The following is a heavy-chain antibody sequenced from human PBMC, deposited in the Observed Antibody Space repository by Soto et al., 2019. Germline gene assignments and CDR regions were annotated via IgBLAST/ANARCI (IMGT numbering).Heavy chain of an antibody. CDR3: ARRGGGNYPFYFDY. CDR2: IDHSGST. J-gene: IGHJ4*02. D-gene: IGHD1-26*01. V-gene: IGHV4-34*01. CDR1: GGSFRGYY. Sequence: SETLSLTCGVYGGSFRGYYWSWIRQPPGKGLERIGEIDHSGSTNYNPSLQTRVTISVDTSKKKFSLKLSFVTAADTAVYYCARRGGGNYPFYFDYWGQGALVTVSS.